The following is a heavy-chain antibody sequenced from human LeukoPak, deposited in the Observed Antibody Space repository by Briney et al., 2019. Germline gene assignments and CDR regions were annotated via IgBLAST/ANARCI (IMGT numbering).Heavy chain of an antibody. Sequence: GGSLRLSCSTSGFIFSNHFMHWVRQAPGKGLEYVSSIGPNGASTLYADSVKDRFTISRDNSRNALYVQLTSLRLEGTAPYYCVKDLTGTWSFDYWGQGTLVTVSS. CDR2: IGPNGAST. CDR1: GFIFSNHF. V-gene: IGHV3-64*05. J-gene: IGHJ4*02. CDR3: VKDLTGTWSFDY. D-gene: IGHD3-9*01.